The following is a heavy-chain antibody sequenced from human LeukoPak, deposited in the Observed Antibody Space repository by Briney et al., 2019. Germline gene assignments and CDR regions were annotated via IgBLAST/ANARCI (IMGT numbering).Heavy chain of an antibody. J-gene: IGHJ3*02. CDR3: ARVVTNSPDAFDI. CDR1: GSTLTDLS. CDR2: ISAYNGNT. V-gene: IGHV1-8*03. D-gene: IGHD5-18*01. Sequence: ASVKVSCKVSGSTLTDLSVQWVRQAPGQGLEWMGWISAYNGNTNYAQKLQGRVTITRNTSISTAYMELSSLRSEDTAVYYCARVVTNSPDAFDIWGQGTMVTVSS.